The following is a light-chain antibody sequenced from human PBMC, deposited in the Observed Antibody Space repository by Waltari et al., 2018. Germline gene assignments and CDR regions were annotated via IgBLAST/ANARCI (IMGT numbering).Light chain of an antibody. CDR3: SSYVSSSTLEL. Sequence: QSALTQPASVSGSPGQSITISCPGTSSDIGGYNYVSWYQQLPGRAPKLIIYDVSNRPSGVSNRFSGSKSGNTASLTISGLQGEDEADYYCSSYVSSSTLELFGGGTSLAVL. V-gene: IGLV2-14*03. CDR2: DVS. CDR1: SSDIGGYNY. J-gene: IGLJ2*01.